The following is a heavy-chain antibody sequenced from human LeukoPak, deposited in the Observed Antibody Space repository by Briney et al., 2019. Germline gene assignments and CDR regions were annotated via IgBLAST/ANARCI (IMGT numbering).Heavy chain of an antibody. CDR2: IYYSGST. J-gene: IGHJ4*02. CDR1: GGSISSYY. CDR3: ASLMVATDYFDY. D-gene: IGHD5-12*01. Sequence: AESLSLTCTVSGGSISSYYWSWIRQPPGRGLEWIGYIYYSGSTNYNPSLKSRLTISVDTSKNQFSLRLSSVTAADTAVYYCASLMVATDYFDYWGQGTLVTVSS. V-gene: IGHV4-59*01.